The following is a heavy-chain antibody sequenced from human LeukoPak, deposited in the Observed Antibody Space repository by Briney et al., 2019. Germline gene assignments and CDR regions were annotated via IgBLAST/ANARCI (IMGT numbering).Heavy chain of an antibody. V-gene: IGHV5-10-1*01. D-gene: IGHD3-22*01. Sequence: GESLKISCKGSGYSLTSYWISWVRQMPGKGLEWMGRIDPSDSYTNYSPSFQGHVTISADKSISTAYLQWSSLKASDTAMYYCARLEVLVVTPGRAAFDIWGQGTMVTVSS. CDR2: IDPSDSYT. CDR1: GYSLTSYW. CDR3: ARLEVLVVTPGRAAFDI. J-gene: IGHJ3*02.